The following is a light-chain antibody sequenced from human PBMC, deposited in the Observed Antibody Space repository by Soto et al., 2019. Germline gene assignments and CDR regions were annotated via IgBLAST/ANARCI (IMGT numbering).Light chain of an antibody. CDR1: QSVSSN. CDR2: GAS. Sequence: EIVMTQSPATLSVSPWERATLSCMASQSVSSNLAWYQQKPGQAPRLLIYGASTRATGIPARFSGSGSGAEFTLTISSLQSEDFAVYYCQQRSNWPWTFGQGTKVDI. CDR3: QQRSNWPWT. V-gene: IGKV3-15*01. J-gene: IGKJ1*01.